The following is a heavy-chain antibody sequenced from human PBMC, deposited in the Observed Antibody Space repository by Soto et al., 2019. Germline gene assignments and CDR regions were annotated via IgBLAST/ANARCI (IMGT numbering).Heavy chain of an antibody. CDR3: TGEVASGY. CDR2: ISRDGGTK. CDR1: GFIVSSYG. Sequence: QVQRVESGGGVVQPGRSLRLSCAASGFIVSSYGMHWVRQAPGKGLEWVAVISRDGGTKYYADSVKGRFAISKDNSRNTLFLEMNSLRGDDMAVYYCTGEVASGYWGQGTLVTVSS. D-gene: IGHD2-8*02. V-gene: IGHV3-30*03. J-gene: IGHJ4*02.